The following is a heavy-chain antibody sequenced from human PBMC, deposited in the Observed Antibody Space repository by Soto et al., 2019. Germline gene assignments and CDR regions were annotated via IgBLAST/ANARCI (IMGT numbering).Heavy chain of an antibody. CDR2: ISYDGSNK. CDR3: AKGGGDFDY. J-gene: IGHJ4*02. Sequence: PGGSLRLSCAASGFTFSSYAMSWVRQAPGKGLEWVAVISYDGSNKYYADSVKGRFTISRDNSKNTLYLQMNSLRAEDTAVYYCAKGGGDFDYWGQGTLVTVSS. D-gene: IGHD2-15*01. CDR1: GFTFSSYA. V-gene: IGHV3-30*18.